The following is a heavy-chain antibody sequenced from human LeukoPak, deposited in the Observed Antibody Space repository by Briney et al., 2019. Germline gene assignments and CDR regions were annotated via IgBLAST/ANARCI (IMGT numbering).Heavy chain of an antibody. CDR2: IYYSGST. Sequence: SETLSLTCTVSGGSLSSYYWSWLRQPPGKGLEWIGYIYYSGSTNYNPSLKSRVTISVDTSKNQFSLKLSSVTAADTAVYYCARYAGWDYYYYMDVWGKGTTVTISS. V-gene: IGHV4-59*01. D-gene: IGHD6-19*01. CDR3: ARYAGWDYYYYMDV. CDR1: GGSLSSYY. J-gene: IGHJ6*03.